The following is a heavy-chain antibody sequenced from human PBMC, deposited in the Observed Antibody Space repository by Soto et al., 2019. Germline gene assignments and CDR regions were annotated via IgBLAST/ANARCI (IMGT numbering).Heavy chain of an antibody. Sequence: PSQSLSLTCAISGDSVSSNSAAWNWIRQCPSRGLEWLGRTYYRSKWYNDYAVSVKSRITINPDTSKNQFSLQLNSVAPEDTAVYYCARVGALSGTTYYYYGMAVWGQGTTVPVSS. V-gene: IGHV6-1*01. D-gene: IGHD6-19*01. CDR2: TYYRSKWYN. J-gene: IGHJ6*01. CDR1: GDSVSSNSAA. CDR3: ARVGALSGTTYYYYGMAV.